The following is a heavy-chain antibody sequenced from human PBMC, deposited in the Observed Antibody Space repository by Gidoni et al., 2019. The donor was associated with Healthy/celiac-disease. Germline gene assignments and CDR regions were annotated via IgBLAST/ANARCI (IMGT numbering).Heavy chain of an antibody. V-gene: IGHV3-30-3*01. J-gene: IGHJ4*02. Sequence: QVQLVESGGGVVQPGRSLRLSCAASGFPFSRYAMHWVRQAPGKGLEWVAVISYDGSNKYYADSVKGRFTISRDNSKNTLYLQMNSLRAEDTAVYYCAREEQLVGFDYWGQGTLVTVSS. CDR3: AREEQLVGFDY. CDR2: ISYDGSNK. CDR1: GFPFSRYA. D-gene: IGHD6-13*01.